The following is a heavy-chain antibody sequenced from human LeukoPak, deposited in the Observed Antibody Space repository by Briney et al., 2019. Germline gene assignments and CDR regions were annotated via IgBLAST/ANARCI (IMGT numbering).Heavy chain of an antibody. D-gene: IGHD6-19*01. J-gene: IGHJ4*02. CDR1: GGTFSSYA. CDR2: IIPIFGTA. CDR3: ARDSFYSGWYREVRASPYDY. V-gene: IGHV1-69*13. Sequence: GASVKVSCKASGGTFSSYAISWVRQAPGQGLEWMGGIIPIFGTANYAQKFQGRVTITADESTSTAYMELSSLRSEDTAVYYCARDSFYSGWYREVRASPYDYWGQGTLVTVSS.